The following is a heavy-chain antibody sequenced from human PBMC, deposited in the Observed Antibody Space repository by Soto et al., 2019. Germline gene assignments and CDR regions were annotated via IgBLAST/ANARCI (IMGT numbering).Heavy chain of an antibody. CDR1: GYTFTSYA. Sequence: GASVKVSCKASGYTFTSYAMHWVRQAPGQRLEWMGWINAGNGNTKYSQKFQGRVTITRDTSASTAYMELRSLRSDDTAVYYCARDSGSSYFDSWGQGTLVTVSS. V-gene: IGHV1-3*01. CDR3: ARDSGSSYFDS. D-gene: IGHD6-6*01. J-gene: IGHJ4*02. CDR2: INAGNGNT.